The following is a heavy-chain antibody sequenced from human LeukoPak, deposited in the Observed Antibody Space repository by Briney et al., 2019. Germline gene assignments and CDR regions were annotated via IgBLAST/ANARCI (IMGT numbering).Heavy chain of an antibody. CDR3: ARGRWDGYEEYYIDV. J-gene: IGHJ6*03. V-gene: IGHV4-39*07. Sequence: SETLSLTCTVSGGSISSRIYYWDWIRQPPGKGLEWIGSIYYSGSTYYNPSLKSRITISVDTSKNQFSLKLSSVTAADTAVYYCARGRWDGYEEYYIDVWGKGTTVTVSS. D-gene: IGHD5-12*01. CDR1: GGSISSRIYY. CDR2: IYYSGST.